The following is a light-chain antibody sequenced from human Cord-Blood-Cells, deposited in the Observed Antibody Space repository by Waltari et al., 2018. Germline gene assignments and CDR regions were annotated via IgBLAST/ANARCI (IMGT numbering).Light chain of an antibody. CDR1: SSDAGSYNL. CDR2: EGS. CDR3: CSYAGSSTWV. V-gene: IGLV2-23*01. Sequence: QSALTQPASVSGSPGQSITISCTGTSSDAGSYNLVSWYQQHPGKAPKLMIYEGSKRPSGVSNRFSGSKSGNTASLTIAGLQAEDEADYYCCSYAGSSTWVVGGGTKLTVL. J-gene: IGLJ3*02.